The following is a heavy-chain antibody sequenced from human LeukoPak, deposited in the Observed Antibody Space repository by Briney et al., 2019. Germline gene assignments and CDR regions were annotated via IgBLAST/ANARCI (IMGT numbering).Heavy chain of an antibody. CDR2: INPNSGGT. V-gene: IGHV1-2*02. CDR3: ARVDYYDSGSYLDY. D-gene: IGHD3-10*01. CDR1: GYTFTGYY. J-gene: IGHJ4*02. Sequence: ATVKVSCKASGYTFTGYYMHWVRQAPGQGLEWMAWINPNSGGTNYAQKFQGRVTMTRDTSISTAYMELSRLRSDDTAVYYCARVDYYDSGSYLDYWGQGTLVTVSS.